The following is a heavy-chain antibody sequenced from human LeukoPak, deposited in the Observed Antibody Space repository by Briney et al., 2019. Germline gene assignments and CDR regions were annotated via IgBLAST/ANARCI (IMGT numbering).Heavy chain of an antibody. CDR3: AKDRISMVRSSDIDN. V-gene: IGHV3-30*18. J-gene: IGHJ4*02. CDR2: ITYDDFYK. D-gene: IGHD3-10*01. CDR1: GFTFRSYG. Sequence: GGSLRLSCAASGFTFRSYGMHWVRQAPGKGLEWVALITYDDFYKYYGDSVKGRFTISRDNSKNTLYLQMNSLRPEDTAVYYCAKDRISMVRSSDIDNWDQGTLVTVSS.